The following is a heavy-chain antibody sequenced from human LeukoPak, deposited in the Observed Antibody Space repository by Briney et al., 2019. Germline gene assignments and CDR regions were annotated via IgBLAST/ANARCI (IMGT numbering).Heavy chain of an antibody. CDR2: INAGNGNT. CDR1: GYTFTSYA. Sequence: ASVKVSCKASGYTFTSYAMHWVRQAPGQRLEWMGWINAGNGNTKYSQKFQGRVTITRDTSASTAYMELSSLRSEDTAVYYCARDHGYSSGWYPPTGYWGQGTLVTVSS. D-gene: IGHD6-19*01. V-gene: IGHV1-3*01. J-gene: IGHJ4*02. CDR3: ARDHGYSSGWYPPTGY.